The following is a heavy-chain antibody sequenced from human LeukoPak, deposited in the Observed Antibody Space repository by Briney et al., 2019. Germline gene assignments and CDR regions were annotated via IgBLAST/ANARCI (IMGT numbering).Heavy chain of an antibody. Sequence: SQTLSLTCAVSGGSISSGGYSWSWIRQPPGKGLEWIGYIYYSGSTNYNPSLKSRVTISVDTSKNQFSLKLSSVTAADTAMYYCARRSTMVRGVDYFDYWGQGTLVTVSS. CDR1: GGSISSGGYS. D-gene: IGHD3-10*01. CDR2: IYYSGST. V-gene: IGHV4-30-4*07. CDR3: ARRSTMVRGVDYFDY. J-gene: IGHJ4*02.